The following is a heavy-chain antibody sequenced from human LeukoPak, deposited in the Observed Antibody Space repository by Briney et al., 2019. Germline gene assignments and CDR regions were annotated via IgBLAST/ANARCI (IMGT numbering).Heavy chain of an antibody. CDR1: GGSISSGGYY. D-gene: IGHD3-10*01. CDR2: IYYSGST. J-gene: IGHJ4*02. Sequence: SETLSLTCTVSGGSISSGGYYWRWIRQHPGRGLEWIGYIYYSGSTYYNPSLKSRVTISVDTSKNQFSLKLSSVTAADTAVYYCARDRPSYGSGGYYLDYWGQGTLVTVSS. V-gene: IGHV4-31*03. CDR3: ARDRPSYGSGGYYLDY.